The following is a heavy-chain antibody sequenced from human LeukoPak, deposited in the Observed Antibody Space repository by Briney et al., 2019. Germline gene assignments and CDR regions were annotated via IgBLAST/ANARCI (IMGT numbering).Heavy chain of an antibody. CDR2: INPSGGST. J-gene: IGHJ4*02. D-gene: IGHD6-13*01. CDR3: ASSIRDSSSWYGGDSSGPGDY. CDR1: GYTFTSYY. V-gene: IGHV1-46*01. Sequence: GASVKVSCKASGYTFTSYYMHWVRQAPGQGLEWMGIINPSGGSTSYAQKFRGRVTMTRDTSTSTVYMELSSLRSEDTAVYYCASSIRDSSSWYGGDSSGPGDYWGQGTLVTVSS.